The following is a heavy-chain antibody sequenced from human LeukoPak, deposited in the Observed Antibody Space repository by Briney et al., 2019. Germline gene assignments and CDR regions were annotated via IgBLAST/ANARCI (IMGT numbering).Heavy chain of an antibody. D-gene: IGHD3-10*01. CDR1: GGSISNYY. V-gene: IGHV4-59*01. CDR2: IYYTGST. Sequence: SETLSLTCTVSGGSISNYYWNWIRQPPGKGLEWIGYIYYTGSTKYNPSLKSRVTISVDTSKNQFSLKLSSVTAADTAVYYCARVSVHGYSDYWGQGTLVTVSS. CDR3: ARVSVHGYSDY. J-gene: IGHJ4*02.